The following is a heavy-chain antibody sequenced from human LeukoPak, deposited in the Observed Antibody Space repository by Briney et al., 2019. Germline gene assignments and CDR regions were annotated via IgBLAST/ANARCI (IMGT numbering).Heavy chain of an antibody. CDR3: AFEYSGYDYVHY. D-gene: IGHD5-12*01. Sequence: ASVKVSCKASGGTFSSYAISWVRQAPGQGLEWMGWINPNSGGTNYAQKFQGRVTMTRDTSISTAYMELSRLRSDDTAVYYCAFEYSGYDYVHYWGQGTLVTVSS. V-gene: IGHV1-2*02. CDR2: INPNSGGT. J-gene: IGHJ4*02. CDR1: GGTFSSYA.